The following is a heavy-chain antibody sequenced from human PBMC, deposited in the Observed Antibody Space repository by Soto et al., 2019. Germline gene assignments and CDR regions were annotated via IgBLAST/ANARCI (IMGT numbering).Heavy chain of an antibody. D-gene: IGHD6-19*01. CDR2: ISWNSGSI. V-gene: IGHV3-9*01. CDR3: AKDEDIAVAGTCDY. CDR1: GFTFDDYA. Sequence: EVQLVESGGGLVQPGRSLRLSCAASGFTFDDYAMHWVRQAPGKGLEWVSGISWNSGSIGYADSVKGRFTISRDNAKNSLYLQMNSLRAEDTALYYCAKDEDIAVAGTCDYWGQGTLVTVSS. J-gene: IGHJ4*02.